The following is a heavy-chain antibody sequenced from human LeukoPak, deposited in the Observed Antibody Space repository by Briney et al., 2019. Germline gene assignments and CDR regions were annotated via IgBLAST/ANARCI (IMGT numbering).Heavy chain of an antibody. D-gene: IGHD3-10*01. V-gene: IGHV3-21*04. CDR3: ATPLFHGSDPSLYYYYMDV. CDR2: ITSSSSYI. CDR1: GFTFSSYN. Sequence: GSLRLSCAASGFTFSSYNMNWVRQAPGKGLEWVSSITSSSSYIYYADSVKGRFTISRDNSKNTLYLQMNSLRAEDTAVYYCATPLFHGSDPSLYYYYMDVWGKGTTVTISS. J-gene: IGHJ6*03.